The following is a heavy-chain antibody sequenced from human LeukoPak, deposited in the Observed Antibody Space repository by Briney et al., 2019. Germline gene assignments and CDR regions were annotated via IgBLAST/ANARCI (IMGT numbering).Heavy chain of an antibody. D-gene: IGHD1-26*01. Sequence: GRSLILSCAASGFPFSSYSMHWVRQAPGKGLEWVALISYDGSNKYYVDSVEGRFTISRDNSKNTLYLQLNSLNGQDTAVFYCARAVGATDYWYFDLWGRGTLVTVSS. CDR3: ARAVGATDYWYFDL. CDR2: ISYDGSNK. CDR1: GFPFSSYS. J-gene: IGHJ2*01. V-gene: IGHV3-30-3*01.